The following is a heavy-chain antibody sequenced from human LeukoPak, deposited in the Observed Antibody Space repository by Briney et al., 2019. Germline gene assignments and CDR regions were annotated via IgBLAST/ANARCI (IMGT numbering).Heavy chain of an antibody. CDR3: AKGLFWPDYGGNSVYYYYGMDV. Sequence: GGSLRLSCAASGFTFSSYAMSWVRQAPGKGLKWVSAISGSGGSTYYADSVKGRFTISRDNSKNTLYLQMNSLRAEDTAVYYCAKGLFWPDYGGNSVYYYYGMDVWGQGTTVTVSS. V-gene: IGHV3-23*01. D-gene: IGHD4-23*01. CDR2: ISGSGGST. CDR1: GFTFSSYA. J-gene: IGHJ6*02.